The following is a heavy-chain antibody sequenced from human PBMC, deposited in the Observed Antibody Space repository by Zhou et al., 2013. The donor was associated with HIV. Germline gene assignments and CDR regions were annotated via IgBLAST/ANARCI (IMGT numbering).Heavy chain of an antibody. CDR3: ASGGFRENYYYYMDV. V-gene: IGHV1-18*01. D-gene: IGHD3-10*01. CDR2: ISGYNGNT. Sequence: QVQLVQSGAEVKKPGASVKVSCKASGYTFTSYGITWVRQAPGQGLEWMGWISGYNGNTNSARKLQGRVTITADKSTSTAYMELSSLRSEDTAVYYCASGGFRENYYYYMDVWGKGTTVTVSS. J-gene: IGHJ6*03. CDR1: GYTFTSYG.